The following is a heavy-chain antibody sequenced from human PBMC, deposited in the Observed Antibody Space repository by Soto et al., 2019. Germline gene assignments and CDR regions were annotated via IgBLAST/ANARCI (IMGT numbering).Heavy chain of an antibody. D-gene: IGHD6-19*01. CDR3: ARDVPPYSSGWYVGYYYYGMDV. V-gene: IGHV3-21*01. Sequence: PGGSLRLSCAASGFTFSSYSMNWVRQAPGKGLEWVSSISSSSSYIYYADSVKGRFTISRDNAKNSLYLQMNSLRAEDTAVYYCARDVPPYSSGWYVGYYYYGMDVWGQGTTVTVSS. CDR1: GFTFSSYS. J-gene: IGHJ6*02. CDR2: ISSSSSYI.